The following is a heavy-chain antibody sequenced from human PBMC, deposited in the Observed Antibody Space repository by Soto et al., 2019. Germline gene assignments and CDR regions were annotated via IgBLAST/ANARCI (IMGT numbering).Heavy chain of an antibody. J-gene: IGHJ4*02. CDR2: IYYSGIT. CDR1: GGSISSYY. D-gene: IGHD1-26*01. Sequence: PSETLSLTCTVSGGSISSYYWSWIRQPPGKGLEWIGYIYYSGITNYNPSLKSRVTISVDTSKNQFSLKLSSVTAADTAVYYCARGRSGSYYNFDDWGQRTPVTVSS. V-gene: IGHV4-59*01. CDR3: ARGRSGSYYNFDD.